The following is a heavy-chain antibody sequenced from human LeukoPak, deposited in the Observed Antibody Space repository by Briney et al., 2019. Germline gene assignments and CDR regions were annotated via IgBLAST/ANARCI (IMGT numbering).Heavy chain of an antibody. CDR3: AGSSGYSSSWYFDY. D-gene: IGHD6-13*01. Sequence: ASVTVSCKASGYTFTGYYMHWVRQAPGQGLEWMGWINPNSGGTNYAQKFQGRVTMTRDTSISTAYMELSRLRSDDTAVYYCAGSSGYSSSWYFDYWGQGTLVTVSS. J-gene: IGHJ4*02. CDR1: GYTFTGYY. V-gene: IGHV1-2*02. CDR2: INPNSGGT.